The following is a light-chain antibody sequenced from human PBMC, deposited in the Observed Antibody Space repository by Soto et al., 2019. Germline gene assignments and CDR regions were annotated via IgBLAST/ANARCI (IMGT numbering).Light chain of an antibody. CDR3: QQYNSSPIT. CDR1: QRISSW. Sequence: DLQKTHSPSTLSASVADRVTITCRASQRISSWLAWYQQKPGKAPKLLIYKASSLESGVPSRFSGSGSGTEFTLTISSLQPDDFATYYCQQYNSSPITFGQGTRLEIK. J-gene: IGKJ5*01. V-gene: IGKV1-5*03. CDR2: KAS.